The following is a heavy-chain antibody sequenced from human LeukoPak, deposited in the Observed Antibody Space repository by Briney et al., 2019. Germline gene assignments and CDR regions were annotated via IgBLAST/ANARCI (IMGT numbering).Heavy chain of an antibody. CDR1: GFTFSSYS. CDR3: ARDAAIAAARGDYYYYMDV. CDR2: LSSSSSYI. Sequence: PGGSLRLSCAASGFTFSSYSMNWVRQAPGKGLEWVSSLSSSSSYIDYADSVKGRFTISRDNAKNTLYLQMNSLRAEDTAVYYCARDAAIAAARGDYYYYMDVWGKGTTVTVSS. V-gene: IGHV3-21*01. J-gene: IGHJ6*03. D-gene: IGHD6-13*01.